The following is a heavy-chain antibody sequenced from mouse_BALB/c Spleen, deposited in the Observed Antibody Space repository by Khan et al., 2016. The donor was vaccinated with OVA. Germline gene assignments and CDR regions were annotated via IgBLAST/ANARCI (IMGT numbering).Heavy chain of an antibody. CDR1: GYTFTSYC. CDR2: IFPGDNDT. Sequence: VQLKESGTVLARPGASVKMSCTASGYTFTSYCMHWVKQRPGQGLEWIGGIFPGDNDTTYNQKIKGRAKLTAVTSASTANMELCSLTYEDAAVYDCTEAGYGAFDYWGQGTLVTVSA. D-gene: IGHD1-1*01. CDR3: TEAGYGAFDY. V-gene: IGHV1-5*01. J-gene: IGHJ3*01.